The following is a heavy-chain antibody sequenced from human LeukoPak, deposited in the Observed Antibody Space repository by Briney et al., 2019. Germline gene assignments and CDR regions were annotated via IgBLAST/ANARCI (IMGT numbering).Heavy chain of an antibody. CDR2: IYPGDSDT. Sequence: GESLKISCKGSGYSFTSYWIGWVRQMPGKGLEWMGIIYPGDSDTRYSPSFQGQVTISADKSISTAYLQWSSLKASDTPMYYCARRKGYCGGDCYSNYFDYWGQGTLVTVSS. CDR3: ARRKGYCGGDCYSNYFDY. CDR1: GYSFTSYW. J-gene: IGHJ4*02. D-gene: IGHD2-21*02. V-gene: IGHV5-51*01.